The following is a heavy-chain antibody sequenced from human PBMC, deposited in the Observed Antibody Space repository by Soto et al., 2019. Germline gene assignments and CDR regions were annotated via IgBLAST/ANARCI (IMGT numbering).Heavy chain of an antibody. D-gene: IGHD2-8*01. V-gene: IGHV3-33*06. CDR2: IWYDGNNK. Sequence: GGSLRLSCAASGFTFNSYGMHWVRQAPGKGLEWVAVIWYDGNNKFYADSVKGRFTISRDNSRNTLYLQMNGLRAEDTALYYCAKKEMAKIGVPYYYDSWGQGILVTVSS. J-gene: IGHJ4*02. CDR1: GFTFNSYG. CDR3: AKKEMAKIGVPYYYDS.